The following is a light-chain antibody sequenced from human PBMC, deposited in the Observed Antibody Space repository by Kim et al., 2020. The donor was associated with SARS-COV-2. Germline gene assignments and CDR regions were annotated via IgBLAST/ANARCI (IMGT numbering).Light chain of an antibody. CDR2: DAS. J-gene: IGKJ4*01. CDR1: QSVSSY. V-gene: IGKV3-11*01. Sequence: ATLSLSPGERATLSCRASQSVSSYLAWYQQKPGQAPRLLIYDASSRATGIPARFSGSGSGTDFTLTISSLEPEDFAVYYCQQRSKSFGGGTKVEI. CDR3: QQRSKS.